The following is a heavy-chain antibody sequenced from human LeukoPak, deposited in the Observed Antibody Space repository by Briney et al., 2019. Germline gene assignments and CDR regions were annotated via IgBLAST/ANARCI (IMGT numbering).Heavy chain of an antibody. Sequence: PGGSLRLSCAASGFTFSSYAMSWVRQAPGKGLEWVSAISGSGGSTYYADSVKGRFTISRDNSKNTLYLQMNSLRAEDTAVYYCARHYDYDSSVYNPYWGQGTLVTVSS. V-gene: IGHV3-23*01. D-gene: IGHD3-22*01. J-gene: IGHJ4*02. CDR2: ISGSGGST. CDR3: ARHYDYDSSVYNPY. CDR1: GFTFSSYA.